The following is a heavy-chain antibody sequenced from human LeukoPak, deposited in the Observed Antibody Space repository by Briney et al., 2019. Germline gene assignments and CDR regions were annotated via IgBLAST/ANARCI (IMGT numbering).Heavy chain of an antibody. J-gene: IGHJ1*01. CDR2: INQDGSEK. CDR1: GVTFSNYW. V-gene: IGHV3-7*01. Sequence: GGSLRLSCVDSGVTFSNYWMNWVRQAPGKGLEWVANINQDGSEKYYVDSVKGRFTISRDNAKKSLYLQMDSLRAQDTAVYYCARDWVFWGQGTLVIVSS. CDR3: ARDWVF. D-gene: IGHD2-8*01.